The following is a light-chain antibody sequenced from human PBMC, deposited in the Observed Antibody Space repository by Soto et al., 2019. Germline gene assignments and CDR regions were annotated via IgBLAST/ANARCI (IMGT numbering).Light chain of an antibody. CDR1: QSISSY. V-gene: IGKV1-39*01. CDR2: AAS. CDR3: QQSYSTPRT. Sequence: SQMTQSPSSLSASVGDRVTITCRASQSISSYLNWYQQKPGKAPKLLIYAASSLQSGVPSRFSGSGSGTDFTLTISSLQPEDVATYYCQQSYSTPRTFGQGTKLEIK. J-gene: IGKJ2*01.